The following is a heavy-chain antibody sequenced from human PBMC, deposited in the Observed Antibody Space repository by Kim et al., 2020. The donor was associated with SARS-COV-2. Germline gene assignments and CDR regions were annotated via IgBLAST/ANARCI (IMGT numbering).Heavy chain of an antibody. Sequence: GGSLRLSCAASGLTVTSNYMSWVRQAPERGLEWVSIIYPDGETHYADSVRGRFIISSDNSKKTLSLQMNSLRVDDTAVYYCAKLPGTIVPSPYYWGQGTL. D-gene: IGHD1-7*01. CDR2: IYPDGET. CDR3: AKLPGTIVPSPYY. V-gene: IGHV3-53*01. CDR1: GLTVTSNY. J-gene: IGHJ4*02.